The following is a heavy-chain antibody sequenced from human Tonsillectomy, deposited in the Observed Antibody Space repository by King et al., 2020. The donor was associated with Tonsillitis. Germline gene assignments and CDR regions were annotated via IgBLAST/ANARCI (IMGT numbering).Heavy chain of an antibody. CDR3: ARHSHRAVGYDGNDY. J-gene: IGHJ4*02. D-gene: IGHD4-23*01. CDR2: IYYSGST. Sequence: QLQLQESGPGLVKPSETLSLTCTVSGGSISSSSYYWGWIRQPPGKGLEWIGSIYYSGSTYYNPSLKCRVTISVDTSKNQFSLKLSSVTAADTAVYYCARHSHRAVGYDGNDYWGQGTLVTVSS. CDR1: GGSISSSSYY. V-gene: IGHV4-39*07.